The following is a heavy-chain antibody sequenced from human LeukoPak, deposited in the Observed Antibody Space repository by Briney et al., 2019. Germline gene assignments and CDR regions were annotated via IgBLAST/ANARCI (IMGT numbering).Heavy chain of an antibody. D-gene: IGHD5-12*01. CDR3: ARGQGLRLWDY. CDR2: ISGYNGNT. J-gene: IGHJ4*02. V-gene: IGHV1-18*01. Sequence: GASVKVSCKASGYTFISYGISWVRQAPGQGLEWMGWISGYNGNTNYAQNLQGRVTMTTDTSTTTAYMELRSLRSDDTAVYYCARGQGLRLWDYWGQGTLVTVPS. CDR1: GYTFISYG.